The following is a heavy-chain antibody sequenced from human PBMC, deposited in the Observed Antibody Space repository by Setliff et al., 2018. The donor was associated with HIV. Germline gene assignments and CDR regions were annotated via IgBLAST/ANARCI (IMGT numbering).Heavy chain of an antibody. D-gene: IGHD3-10*01. J-gene: IGHJ5*02. CDR1: GGSISSYY. CDR2: IYYSGST. CDR3: ARGDYYYGSGSYYKMDLFDP. Sequence: SETLSLTCTVSGGSISSYYWSWIRQPPGKGLEWIGYIYYSGSTNYNPSLKSRVTISVDTSKNQFSLKLSSVTAADTAVYYCARGDYYYGSGSYYKMDLFDPWGQGTLVTVSS. V-gene: IGHV4-59*01.